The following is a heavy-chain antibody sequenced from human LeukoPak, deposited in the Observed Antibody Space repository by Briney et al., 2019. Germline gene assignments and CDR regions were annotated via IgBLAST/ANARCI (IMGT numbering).Heavy chain of an antibody. CDR1: GFTFSNYG. J-gene: IGHJ6*02. CDR3: ARDKVNYDVLTGYYTFTKGDYYGMDV. D-gene: IGHD3-9*01. V-gene: IGHV4-59*01. Sequence: GSLRLSCAASGFTFSNYGIHWIRQPPGKGLEWIGYIYYSGSTNYNPSLKSRVTISVDTSKNQFSLKLNSVTAADTAVYYCARDKVNYDVLTGYYTFTKGDYYGMDVWGQGTTVTVSS. CDR2: IYYSGST.